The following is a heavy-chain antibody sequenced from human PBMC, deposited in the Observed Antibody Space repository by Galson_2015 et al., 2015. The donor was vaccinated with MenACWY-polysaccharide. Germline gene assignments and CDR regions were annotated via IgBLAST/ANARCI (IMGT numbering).Heavy chain of an antibody. CDR2: TYYRANWSS. Sequence: CAISGDSVSSHTAAWNWIRQSPSRGLEWLGRTYYRANWSSDYALSVRGRITINADTSKNKFPLQLNSVTPEDTAVYYCVRGGAVALPLFPPWGQETLLSVSS. CDR3: VRGGAVALPLFPP. J-gene: IGHJ5*02. CDR1: GDSVSSHTAA. V-gene: IGHV6-1*01. D-gene: IGHD3-10*02.